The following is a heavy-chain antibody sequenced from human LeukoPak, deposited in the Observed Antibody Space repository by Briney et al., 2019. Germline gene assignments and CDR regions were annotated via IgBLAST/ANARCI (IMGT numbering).Heavy chain of an antibody. Sequence: SETLSLTCAVYGGSFSGYYWSWIRQPPGKGLEWIGEINHSGSTNYNPSLKSRVTISVDTSKNQFSLKLSSVTAADTAVYYCARRPGYYYDSSGYFGYWGQGTLVTVSS. D-gene: IGHD3-22*01. V-gene: IGHV4-34*01. J-gene: IGHJ4*02. CDR3: ARRPGYYYDSSGYFGY. CDR2: INHSGST. CDR1: GGSFSGYY.